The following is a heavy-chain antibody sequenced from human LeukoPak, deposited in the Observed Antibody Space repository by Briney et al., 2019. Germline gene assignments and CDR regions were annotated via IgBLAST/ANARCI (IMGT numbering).Heavy chain of an antibody. Sequence: SETLSLTCTVSGGSISSSGFYWGWIRQPPGKGLEWIGSIYYSGSTYYNPSLKSRVTISVDTSKNQFSLKLSSVTAPDTAVYYCARAGHIAAAGHFDYWGQGTLVTVSS. J-gene: IGHJ4*02. CDR3: ARAGHIAAAGHFDY. CDR2: IYYSGST. V-gene: IGHV4-39*07. CDR1: GGSISSSGFY. D-gene: IGHD6-13*01.